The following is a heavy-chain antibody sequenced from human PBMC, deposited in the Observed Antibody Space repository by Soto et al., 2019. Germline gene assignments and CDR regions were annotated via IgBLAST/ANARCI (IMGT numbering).Heavy chain of an antibody. CDR3: ARPVYFYIDV. CDR1: SGSVSADNW. Sequence: QVQLQESGPGLVKPSETLSLTCVVSSGSVSADNWWGWVRQSPEKGLEWIGEIYHSGSTKYSPSLKSRVTMSMDKSKNQFSLRLSSVTAADTAVYYCARPVYFYIDVWGKGTTVTVSS. CDR2: IYHSGST. J-gene: IGHJ6*03. V-gene: IGHV4-4*02.